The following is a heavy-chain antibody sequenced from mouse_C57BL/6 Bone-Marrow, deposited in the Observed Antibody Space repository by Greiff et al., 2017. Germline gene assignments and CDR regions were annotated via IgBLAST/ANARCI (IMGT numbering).Heavy chain of an antibody. D-gene: IGHD1-1*01. V-gene: IGHV1-55*01. CDR1: GYTFTSYW. Sequence: QVQLQQPGAELVKPGASVKMSCKASGYTFTSYWITWVKQGPGQGLEWIGDIYPGSGSTNYNEKFKSKATLTVDTSSSTAYMQLSSLTSEDSAVYYCARSGRDYAMDYWGQGTSVTVSS. CDR2: IYPGSGST. J-gene: IGHJ4*01. CDR3: ARSGRDYAMDY.